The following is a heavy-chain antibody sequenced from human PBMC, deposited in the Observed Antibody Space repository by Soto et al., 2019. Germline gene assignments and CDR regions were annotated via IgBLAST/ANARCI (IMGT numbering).Heavy chain of an antibody. CDR1: GFTFDYYA. V-gene: IGHV3-9*01. CDR3: AKDMDPGYSNGWTPNFDY. J-gene: IGHJ4*02. CDR2: ISWNSGDI. Sequence: EVQLVESGGGLVQPGRSLRLSCAASGFTFDYYAMHWVRQAPGKGLEWVSSISWNSGDIGYADSVKGRFTISRDNAKNSLYLQMNSLRPEDTAWYYCAKDMDPGYSNGWTPNFDYWGQGTLVTVSS. D-gene: IGHD6-19*01.